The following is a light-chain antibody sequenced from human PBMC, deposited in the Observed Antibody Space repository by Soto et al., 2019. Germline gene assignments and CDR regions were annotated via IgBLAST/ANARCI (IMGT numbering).Light chain of an antibody. Sequence: DIQRTQSASSLSASVGDRITITCQASQDISKYLNWYQQKPGKAPKLLIYDASNLETGVPSRFSGSGSGTDFTFTISSLQAEDIATYYCQQYENLPITFGQGTRLEIK. J-gene: IGKJ5*01. CDR3: QQYENLPIT. CDR1: QDISKY. CDR2: DAS. V-gene: IGKV1-33*01.